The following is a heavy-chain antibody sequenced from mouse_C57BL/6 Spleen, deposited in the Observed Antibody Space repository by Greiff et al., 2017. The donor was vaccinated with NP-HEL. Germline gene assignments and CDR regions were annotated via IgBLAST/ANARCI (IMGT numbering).Heavy chain of an antibody. CDR2: INPNNGGT. V-gene: IGHV1-18*01. CDR3: ARLRYYGPSTGFDY. D-gene: IGHD1-2*01. Sequence: VQLQQSGPELVKPGASVKIPCKASGYTFTDYNMDWVKQSHGKSLEWIGDINPNNGGTIYNQKFKGKATLTVDKSSSTAYMELRSLTSEDTAVYYCARLRYYGPSTGFDYWGQGTTLTVSS. J-gene: IGHJ2*01. CDR1: GYTFTDYN.